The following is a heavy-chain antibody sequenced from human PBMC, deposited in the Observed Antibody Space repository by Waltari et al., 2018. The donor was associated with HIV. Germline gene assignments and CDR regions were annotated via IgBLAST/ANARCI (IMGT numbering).Heavy chain of an antibody. D-gene: IGHD2-21*02. CDR3: ASLHVLAYCGGDCYSYYFDY. CDR1: GGSISSYY. V-gene: IGHV4-59*01. Sequence: QVQLQESGPGLVKPSETLSLTCTVSGGSISSYYWSWIRQPTGKGLEWIGYIYYSGRTNDNPSLKGRVTISVDTSKNQFSLKLSSVTAADTAMYYCASLHVLAYCGGDCYSYYFDYWGQGTLVTVSS. CDR2: IYYSGRT. J-gene: IGHJ4*02.